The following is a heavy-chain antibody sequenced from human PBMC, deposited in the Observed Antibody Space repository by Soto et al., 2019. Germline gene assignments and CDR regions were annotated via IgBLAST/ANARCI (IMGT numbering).Heavy chain of an antibody. CDR2: TSPIFGSG. D-gene: IGHD2-15*01. J-gene: IGHJ4*02. Sequence: QVQLVQSGAEVKMPGSSVKVSCKSSGGTFSTNPISWVRQAPGQGLEGMGGTSPIFGSGSSSQTFHGRLTVTADKSTNTAYMELSNLTSGDTSVYDCARRQSGGFHRYFDSWGQGTLVTVSS. CDR3: ARRQSGGFHRYFDS. V-gene: IGHV1-69*06. CDR1: GGTFSTNP.